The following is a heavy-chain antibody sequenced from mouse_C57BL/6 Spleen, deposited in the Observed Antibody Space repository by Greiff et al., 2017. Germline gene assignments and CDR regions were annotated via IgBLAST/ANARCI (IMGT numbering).Heavy chain of an antibody. V-gene: IGHV10-1*01. D-gene: IGHD2-3*01. CDR3: VRQRWLHYAMDY. J-gene: IGHJ4*01. CDR1: GFSFNTYA. Sequence: EVQRVESGGGLVQPKGSLKLSCAASGFSFNTYAMNWVRQAPGKGLEWVARIRSKSNNYATYYADSVKDRFTISRDDSESMLYLQMNNLKTEDTAMYYCVRQRWLHYAMDYWGQGTSVTVSS. CDR2: IRSKSNNYAT.